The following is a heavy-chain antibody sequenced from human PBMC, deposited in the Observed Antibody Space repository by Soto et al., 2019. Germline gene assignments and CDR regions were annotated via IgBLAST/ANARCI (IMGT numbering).Heavy chain of an antibody. D-gene: IGHD6-6*01. V-gene: IGHV4-4*02. J-gene: IGHJ5*02. Sequence: WRMVRQPPGKGLEWIGEIFHSGSTNYNPSLKTRLTISVDKSKNQFSLKLSSVTAADTAVYYCARGAARRFNWFDPWGQGTQVTVSS. CDR3: ARGAARRFNWFDP. CDR2: IFHSGST.